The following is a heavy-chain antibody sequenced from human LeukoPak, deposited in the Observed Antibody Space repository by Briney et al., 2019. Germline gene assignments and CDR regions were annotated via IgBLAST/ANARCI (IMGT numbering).Heavy chain of an antibody. J-gene: IGHJ4*02. V-gene: IGHV3-66*01. CDR3: ARAGSGSYAYDY. CDR2: IHSGGST. D-gene: IGHD3-10*01. CDR1: GFTVSSNY. Sequence: GGSLRLSCAASGFTVSSNYMSWVRQAPGKGLEWVSVIHSGGSTYYADSVKGRFTISRDNSKNTLYLQMNSLRAEDTAVYYCARAGSGSYAYDYWGQGTLVTVSS.